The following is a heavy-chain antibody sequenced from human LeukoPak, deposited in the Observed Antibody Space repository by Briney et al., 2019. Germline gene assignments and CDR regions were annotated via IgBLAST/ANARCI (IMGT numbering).Heavy chain of an antibody. Sequence: PGGSLRLSCTVSGFTVSINSMSWVRQAPGKGLEWVSFIYSGGNTHYSDSVKGRFTISRDNSKNTLYLQMNSLRAEDTAVYYCAKGGAVSSKSITMVRGTRRYYYYMDVWGKGTTVTISS. CDR2: IYSGGNT. CDR3: AKGGAVSSKSITMVRGTRRYYYYMDV. CDR1: GFTVSINS. V-gene: IGHV3-53*01. D-gene: IGHD3-10*01. J-gene: IGHJ6*03.